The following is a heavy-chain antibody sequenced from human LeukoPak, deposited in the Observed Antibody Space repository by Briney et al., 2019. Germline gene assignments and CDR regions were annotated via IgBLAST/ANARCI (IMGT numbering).Heavy chain of an antibody. D-gene: IGHD2-2*01. CDR2: ISYDGSNK. Sequence: SGGFLRLSCAASGFTFSSYAMHWVRQAPGKGLEWVAVISYDGSNKYYADSVKGRFTISRDNSKNTLYLQMNSLRAEDTAVYYCARDAVVVPAANREGYFDYWGQGTLVTVSS. V-gene: IGHV3-30-3*01. J-gene: IGHJ4*02. CDR1: GFTFSSYA. CDR3: ARDAVVVPAANREGYFDY.